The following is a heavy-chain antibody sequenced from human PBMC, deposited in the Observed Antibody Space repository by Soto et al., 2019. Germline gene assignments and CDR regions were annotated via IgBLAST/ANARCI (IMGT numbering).Heavy chain of an antibody. CDR1: GYRFTTYW. J-gene: IGHJ4*02. V-gene: IGHV5-51*01. D-gene: IGHD3-22*01. CDR3: ARPGIGNVGYDYSGF. CDR2: IYPDDSDI. Sequence: GESLKISCKGSGYRFTTYWLGWLRQMPGKGLEWMGVIYPDDSDIRYRPSFQGQVTISADKSINTAYLQWSSLKASDTAMYYCARPGIGNVGYDYSGFWGQGTLVVVSS.